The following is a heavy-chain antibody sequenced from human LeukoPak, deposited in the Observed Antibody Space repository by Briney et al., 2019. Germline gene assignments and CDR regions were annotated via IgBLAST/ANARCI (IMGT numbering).Heavy chain of an antibody. CDR3: ALPLRDGDFYFDY. CDR2: INSDGSST. Sequence: QPGGSLRLSCAASGFTFSYYWMHWVRQAPGRGLVWVSRINSDGSSTNCADSVKGRFTISRDNAENTLYLQMNSLRAEDTAVYYCALPLRDGDFYFDYWGQGTLVTVSS. V-gene: IGHV3-74*01. CDR1: GFTFSYYW. J-gene: IGHJ4*02. D-gene: IGHD4-17*01.